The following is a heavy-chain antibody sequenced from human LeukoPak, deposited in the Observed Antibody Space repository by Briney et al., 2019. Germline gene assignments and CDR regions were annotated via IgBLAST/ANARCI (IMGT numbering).Heavy chain of an antibody. CDR3: ARDPYSGGYGDYYYYYMDL. Sequence: GGSLRLPCAASGFTFSSYEMNWVRQAPGKGLEWVSYISSSGSTIYYADSVKGRFTISRDNAKNSLYLQMNSLRAEDTAVYYCARDPYSGGYGDYYYYYMDLWGQGTTVTISS. D-gene: IGHD1-26*01. J-gene: IGHJ6*03. CDR2: ISSSGSTI. V-gene: IGHV3-48*03. CDR1: GFTFSSYE.